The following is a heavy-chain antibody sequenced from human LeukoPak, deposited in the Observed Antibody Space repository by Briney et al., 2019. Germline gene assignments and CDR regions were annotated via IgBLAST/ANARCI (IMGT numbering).Heavy chain of an antibody. CDR3: ARTYYYDSSGYSDY. D-gene: IGHD3-22*01. CDR2: ISGSGGST. Sequence: GGSLRLSCAASGFTFNSNAMSWVRQAPGKGLEWVSGISGSGGSTYYADSVKGRFTISRDNSKNTLYLQMNSLRAEDTAVYYCARTYYYDSSGYSDYWGQGTLVTVSS. J-gene: IGHJ4*02. V-gene: IGHV3-23*01. CDR1: GFTFNSNA.